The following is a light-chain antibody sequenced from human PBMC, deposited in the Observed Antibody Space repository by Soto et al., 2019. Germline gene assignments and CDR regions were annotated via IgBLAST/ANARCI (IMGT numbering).Light chain of an antibody. J-gene: IGKJ2*01. CDR2: DAS. CDR3: QEYNNWPSMYT. Sequence: EIMMTQSPATLSVSPGERATLSCRASQSVSSNLAWYQQKPGQAPRLLIYDASTRATGIPARFSGSGSGTEFNLSISSLQYEDFAVYYCQEYNNWPSMYTFGQGTQLEIK. V-gene: IGKV3-15*01. CDR1: QSVSSN.